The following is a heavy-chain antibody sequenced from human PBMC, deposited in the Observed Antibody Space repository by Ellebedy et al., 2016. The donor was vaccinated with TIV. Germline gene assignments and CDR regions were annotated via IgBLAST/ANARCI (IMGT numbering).Heavy chain of an antibody. J-gene: IGHJ6*02. CDR1: GYTFTSYY. CDR2: INPSGGST. CDR3: ARDKEYSYGYGADYYYGMDV. V-gene: IGHV1-46*01. D-gene: IGHD5-18*01. Sequence: ASVKVSCXASGYTFTSYYMHWVRQAPGQGLEWMGIINPSGGSTSYAQKFQGRVTITADKSTSTAYMELSSLRAEDTAVYYCARDKEYSYGYGADYYYGMDVWGQGTTVTVSS.